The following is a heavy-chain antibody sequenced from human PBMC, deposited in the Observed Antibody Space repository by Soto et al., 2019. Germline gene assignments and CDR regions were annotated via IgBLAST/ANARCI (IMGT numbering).Heavy chain of an antibody. J-gene: IGHJ6*02. CDR3: AKVVGDGSGWHYYYYGMDV. CDR2: ISWDGGST. V-gene: IGHV3-43*01. D-gene: IGHD6-19*01. CDR1: GFTFDDYT. Sequence: GGSLRLSCAASGFTFDDYTMHWVRQAPGKGLEWVSLISWDGGSTYYADSVKGRFTISRDNSKNSLYLQMNSLRTEDTALYYCAKVVGDGSGWHYYYYGMDVWGQGTTVTVSS.